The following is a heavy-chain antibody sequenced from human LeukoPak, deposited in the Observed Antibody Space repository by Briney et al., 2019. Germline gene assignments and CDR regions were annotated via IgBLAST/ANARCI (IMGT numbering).Heavy chain of an antibody. D-gene: IGHD5-18*01. CDR1: GGSISSYY. J-gene: IGHJ4*02. V-gene: IGHV4-59*08. CDR3: AGRRSGYSYDY. Sequence: SETLSLTCTGSGGSISSYYWSWIRQPPGKGLEWIGYIYYSGSTNYNPSLKSRVTISVDTTKNQFSLMLNSVTAADTAVYYCAGRRSGYSYDYWGQGTLVTVSS. CDR2: IYYSGST.